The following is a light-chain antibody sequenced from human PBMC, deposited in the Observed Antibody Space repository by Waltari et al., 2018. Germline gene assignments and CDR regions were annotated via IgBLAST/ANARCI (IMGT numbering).Light chain of an antibody. CDR2: YAS. CDR3: HQSSSLPWT. CDR1: QSIGSS. J-gene: IGKJ1*01. Sequence: EIVLTQSPAFQSVTQKEKVTITCRASQSIGSSLPWYQQKPDQSPKHRIRYASQSVSGGPAVFSGIRSGTDFTLTINSLEAEDAATYYCHQSSSLPWTFGQGTKVEIK. V-gene: IGKV6-21*01.